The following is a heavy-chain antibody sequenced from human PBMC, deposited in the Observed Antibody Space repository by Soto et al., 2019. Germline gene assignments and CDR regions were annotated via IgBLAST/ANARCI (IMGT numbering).Heavy chain of an antibody. J-gene: IGHJ6*03. CDR2: ISGSGGST. Sequence: GGSLRLSCAASGFTFSSYAMSWVRQAPGKGLEWVSAISGSGGSTYYADSVKGRFTISRDNSKNTLYLQMNSLRAEDTAVYYCYLRPSTEDYDFWSGYPKHYYMDVWGKGTTVTVSS. CDR3: YLRPSTEDYDFWSGYPKHYYMDV. V-gene: IGHV3-23*01. CDR1: GFTFSSYA. D-gene: IGHD3-3*01.